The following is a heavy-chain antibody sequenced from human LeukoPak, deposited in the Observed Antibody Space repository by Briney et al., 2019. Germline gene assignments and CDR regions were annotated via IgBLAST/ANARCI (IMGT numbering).Heavy chain of an antibody. V-gene: IGHV3-53*01. CDR2: IYSGGST. Sequence: GGSLRLSCAASGFTVSSNYMSWVRQAPGKGLEWVSVIYSGGSTYYADSVKGRFTISRDNSKNTLYLQMNSLRAEDTAVYYRAREATNAYSGSYWAFDIWGQGTMVTVSS. J-gene: IGHJ3*02. CDR3: AREATNAYSGSYWAFDI. D-gene: IGHD1-26*01. CDR1: GFTVSSNY.